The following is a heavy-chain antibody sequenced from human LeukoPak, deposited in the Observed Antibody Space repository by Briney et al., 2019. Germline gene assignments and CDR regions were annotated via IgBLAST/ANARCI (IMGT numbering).Heavy chain of an antibody. CDR2: IYYSGST. CDR1: GGSISSYY. Sequence: SETLSLTCTVSGGSISSYYWSWIRQPPGKGLEWIGYIYYSGSTNYNPSLKSRVTISVDTSKNQFSLKLSSVTAADTAVYYCARLTRRLVESRRVRGWYFDLWGRGTLVTVSS. CDR3: ARLTRRLVESRRVRGWYFDL. D-gene: IGHD3-10*01. J-gene: IGHJ2*01. V-gene: IGHV4-59*08.